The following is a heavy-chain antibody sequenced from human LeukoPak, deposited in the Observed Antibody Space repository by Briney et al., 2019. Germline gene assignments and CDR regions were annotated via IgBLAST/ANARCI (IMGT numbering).Heavy chain of an antibody. CDR1: GGSISSRSHY. D-gene: IGHD2/OR15-2a*01. CDR3: ASFPRVGFRRLD. V-gene: IGHV4-39*01. Sequence: SETLSLTCTVSGGSISSRSHYWGWIRQPPGKGLEWIGSIYYSGSTYYSPSLKSRVTISVDTSKNQFSLKLSSVTAADTAVYYCASFPRVGFRRLDWGQGTLVTVSS. CDR2: IYYSGST. J-gene: IGHJ4*02.